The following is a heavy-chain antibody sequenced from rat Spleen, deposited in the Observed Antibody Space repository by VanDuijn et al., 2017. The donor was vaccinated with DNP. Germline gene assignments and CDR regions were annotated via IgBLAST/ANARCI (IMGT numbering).Heavy chain of an antibody. D-gene: IGHD1-5*01. Sequence: EVQLVESGGDLVQPGRSLKLSCVASGFTFNNYWMTWIRQVPGKGLEWVASITSSGGSTYYPDSVKGRFTISRDNAKNTLYLQMNSLRSEDTATYYCARDREGTTPDWYFDFWGPGTMVTVSS. CDR2: ITSSGGST. J-gene: IGHJ1*01. CDR1: GFTFNNYW. CDR3: ARDREGTTPDWYFDF. V-gene: IGHV5-31*01.